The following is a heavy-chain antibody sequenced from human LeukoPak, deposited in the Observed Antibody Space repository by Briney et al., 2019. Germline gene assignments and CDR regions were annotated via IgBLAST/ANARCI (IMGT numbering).Heavy chain of an antibody. CDR3: ATHVGVEAAAGDAYYYYMDV. J-gene: IGHJ6*03. V-gene: IGHV5-51*01. D-gene: IGHD6-13*01. Sequence: GESLKISCKGSGYSFTSYWIGWVRQRPGKGLEWMGIIYPGDSDTRYSPSFQGQVTISADKSISTAYLQWSSLKASDTAMYYCATHVGVEAAAGDAYYYYMDVWGKGTTVTVSS. CDR2: IYPGDSDT. CDR1: GYSFTSYW.